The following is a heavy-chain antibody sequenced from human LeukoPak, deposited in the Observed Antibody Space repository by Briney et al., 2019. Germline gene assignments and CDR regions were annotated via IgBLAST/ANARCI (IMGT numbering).Heavy chain of an antibody. Sequence: PGGSLRLSCAASGFTFSNYAMHWVRQAPGKGLEWVAVTSYDGSNKYYADSVKGRFTISRDNSKNTLYLQMNSLRAEDTAVYYCARDRSSSVYYFDYWGQGTLVTVSS. V-gene: IGHV3-30-3*01. J-gene: IGHJ4*02. CDR2: TSYDGSNK. CDR1: GFTFSNYA. CDR3: ARDRSSSVYYFDY. D-gene: IGHD6-6*01.